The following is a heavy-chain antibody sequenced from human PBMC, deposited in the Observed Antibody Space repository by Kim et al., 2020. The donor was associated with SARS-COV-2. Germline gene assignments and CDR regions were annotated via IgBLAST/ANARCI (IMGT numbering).Heavy chain of an antibody. CDR2: ISSSSSYT. CDR3: ARDMRYFDRLDV. CDR1: GFTFSDYY. V-gene: IGHV3-11*05. D-gene: IGHD3-9*01. J-gene: IGHJ6*02. Sequence: GGSLRLSCAASGFTFSDYYMSWIRQAPGKGLEWVSYISSSSSYTNYADSVKGRFTISRDNAKNSLYLQMNSLRAEDTAVYYCARDMRYFDRLDVWGQGTTVTVSS.